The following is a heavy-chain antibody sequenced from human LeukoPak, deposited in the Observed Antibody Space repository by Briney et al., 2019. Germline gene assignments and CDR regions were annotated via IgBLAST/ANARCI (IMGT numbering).Heavy chain of an antibody. J-gene: IGHJ6*02. V-gene: IGHV4-59*01. Sequence: SETLSLTCTVSGGSISSYYWSWIRQPPGKGLEWIGYIYYSGSTNYNPSLKSRVTISVDTSKNQFSLKLSSVTAADTAVYYCARVLLWHRGMDVWGQGTTVTVSS. D-gene: IGHD3-10*01. CDR3: ARVLLWHRGMDV. CDR2: IYYSGST. CDR1: GGSISSYY.